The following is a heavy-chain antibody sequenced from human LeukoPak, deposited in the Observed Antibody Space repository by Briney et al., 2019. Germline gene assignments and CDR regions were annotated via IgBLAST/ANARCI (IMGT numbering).Heavy chain of an antibody. J-gene: IGHJ4*02. V-gene: IGHV3-64*01. CDR2: ISSNGGST. Sequence: GGSLRLSCAASGFTFSSYAMHWVRQAPGKGLEYVSAISSNGGSTYYANSMKGRFTISRDNSKNTLYLQMGSLRAEDMAVYYCARDSSGWFLFDYWGQGTLVTVSS. CDR3: ARDSSGWFLFDY. CDR1: GFTFSSYA. D-gene: IGHD6-19*01.